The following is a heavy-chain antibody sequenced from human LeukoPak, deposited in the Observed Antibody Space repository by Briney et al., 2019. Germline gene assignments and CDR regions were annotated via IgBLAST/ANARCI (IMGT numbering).Heavy chain of an antibody. CDR1: GFTFSSYA. J-gene: IGHJ4*02. CDR2: ISSNGGST. V-gene: IGHV3-64*01. CDR3: ARGPAVAALDY. D-gene: IGHD6-19*01. Sequence: AGGSLRLSCAASGFTFSSYAMHWVRQAPGKRLEYVSAISSNGGSTYYANSVKGRFTISRDNSKNTLYLQMGSLRAEDMAVYYCARGPAVAALDYWGQGTLVTVSS.